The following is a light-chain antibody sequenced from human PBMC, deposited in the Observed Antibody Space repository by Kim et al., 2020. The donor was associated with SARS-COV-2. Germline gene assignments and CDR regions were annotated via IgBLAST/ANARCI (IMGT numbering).Light chain of an antibody. CDR2: EDH. V-gene: IGLV6-57*03. Sequence: GKTVTISCTRSSGSIARSYVQWFQQRPASAPTTVIYEDHHRPSGVPDRFSGSTDRSSHSASLTISGLEFEDEADYYCQSYDNTNWLLGGGTKLTVL. CDR3: QSYDNTNWL. CDR1: SGSIARSY. J-gene: IGLJ3*02.